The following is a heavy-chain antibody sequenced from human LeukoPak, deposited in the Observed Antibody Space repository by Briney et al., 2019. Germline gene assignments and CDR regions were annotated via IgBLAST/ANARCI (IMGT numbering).Heavy chain of an antibody. J-gene: IGHJ4*02. Sequence: GGSQRLSCAASGFTFNNAWMSWVRQAPGKGLEWVGRIKSKADGGTTDYAAPVKGRFTISRDDSKNTVYLQMNSLKIEDTAMYYCTTDDPVNRSWGQGTLVTVSS. CDR3: TTDDPVNRS. CDR2: IKSKADGGTT. CDR1: GFTFNNAW. V-gene: IGHV3-15*01. D-gene: IGHD2/OR15-2a*01.